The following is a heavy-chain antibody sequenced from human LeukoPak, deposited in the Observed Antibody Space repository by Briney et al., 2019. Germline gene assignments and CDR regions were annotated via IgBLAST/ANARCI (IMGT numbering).Heavy chain of an antibody. V-gene: IGHV4-34*01. J-gene: IGHJ4*02. D-gene: IGHD2-2*01. Sequence: NPSDTLSLTCAVYGGSFSGYYWSWIRQPPGKGLEWIGEINHSGSTNSNPSLKSRVTISVDTSKNQFSLKLSSVTAADTAVYYCASGGSCYDYWGQGTLVTVSS. CDR2: INHSGST. CDR1: GGSFSGYY. CDR3: ASGGSCYDY.